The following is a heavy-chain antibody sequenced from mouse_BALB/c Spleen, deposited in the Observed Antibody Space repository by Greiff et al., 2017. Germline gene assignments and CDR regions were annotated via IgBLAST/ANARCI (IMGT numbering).Heavy chain of an antibody. J-gene: IGHJ2*01. Sequence: EVKLMESGGDLVKPGGSLKLSCAASGFTFSSYGMSWVRQTPDKRLEWVATISSGGSYTYYPDSVKGRFTISRDNAKNTLYLQMSSLKSEDTAMYYCARHQMITTGFDYWGQGTTLTVSS. CDR2: ISSGGSYT. D-gene: IGHD2-4*01. CDR1: GFTFSSYG. V-gene: IGHV5-6*01. CDR3: ARHQMITTGFDY.